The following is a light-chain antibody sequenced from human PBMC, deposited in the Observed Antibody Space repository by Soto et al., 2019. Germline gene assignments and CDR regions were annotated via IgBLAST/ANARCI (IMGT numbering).Light chain of an antibody. CDR2: DAS. CDR3: QQYGNSPYT. J-gene: IGKJ2*01. CDR1: QSVSSTC. V-gene: IGKV3-20*01. Sequence: ESVLMQSPSTLSLSPGERATLSCRASQSVSSTCLSCYQQKPGQAPRLLIFDASSRATGIPDRFSGSGSGTDFTLTISRLEPEDFAVYFCQQYGNSPYTFGQGNKLEL.